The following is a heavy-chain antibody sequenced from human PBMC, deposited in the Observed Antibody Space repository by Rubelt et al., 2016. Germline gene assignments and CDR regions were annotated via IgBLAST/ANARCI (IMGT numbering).Heavy chain of an antibody. Sequence: QVQLVQSGAEVKKPGASVKVSCKASGYTFTSYGISWVRQAPGQGLEWMGWISAYNGNTNYAQKHEGRVTMTTDTSTSTAYMELRSLGSDDTAVYYCARDKEWLATRGFQNWFDPWGQGTLVTVSS. D-gene: IGHD6-19*01. CDR3: ARDKEWLATRGFQNWFDP. CDR2: ISAYNGNT. CDR1: GYTFTSYG. V-gene: IGHV1-18*01. J-gene: IGHJ5*02.